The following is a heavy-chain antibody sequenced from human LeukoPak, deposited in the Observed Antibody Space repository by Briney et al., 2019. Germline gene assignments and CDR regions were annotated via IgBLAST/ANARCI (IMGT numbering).Heavy chain of an antibody. D-gene: IGHD3-10*01. CDR2: IYYNGVT. J-gene: IGHJ4*02. CDR1: GASISSYH. Sequence: PSETLSLTYTVSGASISSYHWSWIRQPPGQGREGIGYIYYNGVTNYNPSLRSRVTISVDTSKNQFSLKLSSVTAADTAVYYCARARSTMVRGVIKGMYFDYWGQGTLVTVSS. CDR3: ARARSTMVRGVIKGMYFDY. V-gene: IGHV4-59*08.